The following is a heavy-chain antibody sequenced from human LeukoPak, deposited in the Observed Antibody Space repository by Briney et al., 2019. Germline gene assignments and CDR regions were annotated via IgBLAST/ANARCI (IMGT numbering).Heavy chain of an antibody. V-gene: IGHV4-34*01. CDR3: ARGRRW. J-gene: IGHJ4*02. CDR1: GGSFSGYY. Sequence: SETLYLTCAVYGGSFSGYYWTRIRQPPGKGLEWIGEINHSGNINYNPSLKSRLTISVDTSKNQFSLKLSSMTAADTAVYYCARGRRWWGQGALVTVSS. D-gene: IGHD5-24*01. CDR2: INHSGNI.